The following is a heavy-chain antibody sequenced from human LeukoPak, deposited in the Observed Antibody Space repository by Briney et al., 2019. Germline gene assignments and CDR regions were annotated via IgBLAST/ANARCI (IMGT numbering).Heavy chain of an antibody. CDR2: ISSSGSYT. Sequence: GGSLRLSCVASGFTFSSYNMNWVRQAPGKRLEWVSSISSSGSYTFYADSLKGRFTISRDNAKNSLFLQMNSPTAEDTAVYYCTRDPSDCWGQGTLVTVSS. CDR1: GFTFSSYN. CDR3: TRDPSDC. J-gene: IGHJ4*02. V-gene: IGHV3-21*01.